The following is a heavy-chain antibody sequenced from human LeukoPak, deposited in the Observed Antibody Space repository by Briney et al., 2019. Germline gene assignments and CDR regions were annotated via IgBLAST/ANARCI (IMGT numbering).Heavy chain of an antibody. CDR3: ANYYCSGGSCYPFDY. CDR1: GFTVSSNY. D-gene: IGHD2-15*01. CDR2: ISGSGGST. V-gene: IGHV3-23*01. Sequence: GGSLRLSCAASGFTVSSNYMSWVRQAPGKGLEWVSAISGSGGSTYYADSVKGRFTISRDNSKNTLYLQMNSLRAEDTAVYYCANYYCSGGSCYPFDYWGQGTLVTVSS. J-gene: IGHJ4*02.